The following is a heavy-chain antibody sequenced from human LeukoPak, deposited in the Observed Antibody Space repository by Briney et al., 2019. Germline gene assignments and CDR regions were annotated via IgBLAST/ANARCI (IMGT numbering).Heavy chain of an antibody. J-gene: IGHJ4*02. CDR1: GYRFTSYG. D-gene: IGHD5-18*01. CDR3: ARVDTAMVIDY. CDR2: ISAYSGTT. Sequence: SVKVSCKASGYRFTSYGFSWVRQAPGQGLEWMGWISAYSGTTDYPQKVQGRVTMTTDTSTTTAYMELSSLRSEDTAVYYCARVDTAMVIDYWGQGTLVTVSS. V-gene: IGHV1-18*01.